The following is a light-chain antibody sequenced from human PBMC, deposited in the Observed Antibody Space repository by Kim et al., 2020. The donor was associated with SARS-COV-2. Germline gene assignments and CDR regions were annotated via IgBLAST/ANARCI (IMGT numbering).Light chain of an antibody. V-gene: IGKV3-20*01. Sequence: EIVLTQSPGTLSLSPGERATLSCRASQSVSSSYLAWYQQKPGQAPRLLIYGASSRATGIPDRFSGSGSGTDFTLTISRLEPEDFAVYYCQQYRSSLLTFGQGTNVDIK. J-gene: IGKJ1*01. CDR3: QQYRSSLLT. CDR1: QSVSSSY. CDR2: GAS.